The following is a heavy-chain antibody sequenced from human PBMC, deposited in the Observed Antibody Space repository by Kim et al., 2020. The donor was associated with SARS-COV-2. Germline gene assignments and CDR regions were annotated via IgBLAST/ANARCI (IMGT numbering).Heavy chain of an antibody. CDR3: ATRYDTRVGDAFDI. V-gene: IGHV3-53*01. Sequence: GGSLRLSCAASGFTVSSNYMSWVRQAPGKGLEWVSVIYSGGSTYYADSVKGRFTISRDNSKNTLYLQMNSLRAEDTAVYYCATRYDTRVGDAFDIWGQGTMVTVSS. CDR1: GFTVSSNY. J-gene: IGHJ3*02. D-gene: IGHD3-22*01. CDR2: IYSGGST.